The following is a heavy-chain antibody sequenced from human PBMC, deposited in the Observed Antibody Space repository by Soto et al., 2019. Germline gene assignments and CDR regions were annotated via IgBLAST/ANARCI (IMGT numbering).Heavy chain of an antibody. CDR1: GFTFSSYG. CDR2: ISCDGSNK. Sequence: QVQLVESGGGVVQPGRSLRLSCAASGFTFSSYGMHWVRQAPGKGLEWVAVISCDGSNKYYADSVKGRFTISRDNSKNTLYLQMNSLRAEDTAVYYCAKSRVAAAGYYYYYYGMDVWGQGTTVTVSS. J-gene: IGHJ6*02. V-gene: IGHV3-30*18. D-gene: IGHD6-13*01. CDR3: AKSRVAAAGYYYYYYGMDV.